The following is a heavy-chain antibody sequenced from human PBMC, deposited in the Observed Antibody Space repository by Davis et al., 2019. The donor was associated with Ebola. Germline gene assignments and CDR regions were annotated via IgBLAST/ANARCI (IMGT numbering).Heavy chain of an antibody. Sequence: GESLKISCAASGFTFSGSAMHWVRQASGKGLEWVGRIRSKANSYATAYAASVKGRFTISSDDSKNTAYLQMNSLRAEDTAVYYCAKDEGAIVVVVAATLPFGMDVWGQGTTVTVSS. D-gene: IGHD2-15*01. J-gene: IGHJ6*02. V-gene: IGHV3-73*01. CDR1: GFTFSGSA. CDR3: AKDEGAIVVVVAATLPFGMDV. CDR2: IRSKANSYAT.